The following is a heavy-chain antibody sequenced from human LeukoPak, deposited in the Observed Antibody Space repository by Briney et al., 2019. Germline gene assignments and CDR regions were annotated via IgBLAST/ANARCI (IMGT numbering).Heavy chain of an antibody. Sequence: GASVKVSCKASGYTFIGYYMHWLRHAPGQGLEWMGWINPNSGGTNYAQKFQGRVTLTRDTSISTAYMELNRLTADDTAVFYCARAIFVGYSGFDYWGQGTLITVSS. CDR3: ARAIFVGYSGFDY. D-gene: IGHD1-26*01. V-gene: IGHV1-2*02. CDR1: GYTFIGYY. CDR2: INPNSGGT. J-gene: IGHJ4*02.